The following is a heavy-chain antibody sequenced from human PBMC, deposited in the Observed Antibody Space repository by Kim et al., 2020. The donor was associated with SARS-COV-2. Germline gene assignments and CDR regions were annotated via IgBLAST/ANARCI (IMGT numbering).Heavy chain of an antibody. D-gene: IGHD3-10*01. Sequence: YYADSVKGRFTISRDNAKNSLYLQMNSLRAEDTAVYYCARAITMVRGFDYWGQGTLVTVSS. V-gene: IGHV3-11*04. CDR3: ARAITMVRGFDY. J-gene: IGHJ4*02.